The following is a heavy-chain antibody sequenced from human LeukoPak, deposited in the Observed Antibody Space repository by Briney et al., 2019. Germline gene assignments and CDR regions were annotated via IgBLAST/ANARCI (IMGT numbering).Heavy chain of an antibody. Sequence: GGSLRLSCAASGFSFRDAAMTWVRQAPGKGLEWVSLISFSGDNSYYADSVKGRFTISRDNSKNTLSLRMNSLRVEDTAIYYCAKDIQLSTWGLGTMVTVSS. CDR2: ISFSGDNS. J-gene: IGHJ3*01. CDR1: GFSFRDAA. CDR3: AKDIQLST. V-gene: IGHV3-23*01. D-gene: IGHD5-24*01.